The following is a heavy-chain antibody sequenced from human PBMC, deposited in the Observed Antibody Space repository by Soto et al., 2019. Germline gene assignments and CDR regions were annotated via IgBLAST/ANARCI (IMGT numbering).Heavy chain of an antibody. D-gene: IGHD3-10*01. V-gene: IGHV3-48*01. CDR1: GFNFKNYN. J-gene: IGHJ4*02. CDR3: AIGPWELDY. Sequence: PGGSLRLSCTASGFNFKNYNMNWLRQAPGKGLECVAYISGNSRTIYYADSVKGRFTISRDNAANSVFLQMNSLRVEDTSVYYCAIGPWELDYWGQGTLVTVSS. CDR2: ISGNSRTI.